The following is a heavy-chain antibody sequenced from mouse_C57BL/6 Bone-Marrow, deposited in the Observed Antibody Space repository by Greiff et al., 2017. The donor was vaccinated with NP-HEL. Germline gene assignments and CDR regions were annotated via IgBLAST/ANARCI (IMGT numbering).Heavy chain of an antibody. CDR1: GFTFSDYY. CDR3: ARADSSYWYFDV. J-gene: IGHJ1*03. Sequence: DVKLVESEGGLVQPGSSMKLSCTASGFTFSDYYMAWVRQVPEKGLEWVANINYDGSSTYYLDSLKSRFIISRDNAKNILYLQMSSLKSEDTATYYCARADSSYWYFDVWGTGTTVTVSS. V-gene: IGHV5-16*01. D-gene: IGHD1-1*01. CDR2: INYDGSST.